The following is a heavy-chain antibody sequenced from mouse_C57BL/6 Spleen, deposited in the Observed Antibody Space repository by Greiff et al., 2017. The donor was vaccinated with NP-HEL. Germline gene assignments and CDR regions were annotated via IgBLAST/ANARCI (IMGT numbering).Heavy chain of an antibody. CDR1: GFTFSDYG. V-gene: IGHV5-17*01. D-gene: IGHD1-1*01. Sequence: EVMLVESGGGLVKPGGSLKLSCAASGFTFSDYGMHWVRQAPEKGLEWVAYISSGSSTIYYAATVKGRFTISRDNAKNTLFLQMTSLRSEDTAMYYCARDTTTDDFDYWGQGTTLTVSS. J-gene: IGHJ2*01. CDR3: ARDTTTDDFDY. CDR2: ISSGSSTI.